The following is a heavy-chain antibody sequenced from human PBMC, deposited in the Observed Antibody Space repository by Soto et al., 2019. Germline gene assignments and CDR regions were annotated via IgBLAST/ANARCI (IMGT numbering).Heavy chain of an antibody. CDR3: AKQVGYDFWSGYTYFDY. CDR2: ISGSGGST. Sequence: GGSLRLAGAASGLTFSSWAMNWVRQAPGKGLEWVSAISGSGGSTYYADSVKGRFTISRDNSKNTLYLQMNSLRAEDTAVYSCAKQVGYDFWSGYTYFDYWGQGTLVTVSS. CDR1: GLTFSSWA. V-gene: IGHV3-23*01. J-gene: IGHJ4*02. D-gene: IGHD3-3*01.